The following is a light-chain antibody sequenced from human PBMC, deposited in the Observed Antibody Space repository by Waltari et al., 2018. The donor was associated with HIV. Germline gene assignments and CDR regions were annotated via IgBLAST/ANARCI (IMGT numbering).Light chain of an antibody. J-gene: IGLJ2*01. CDR1: GTDVGGYNL. Sequence: QSALTPPASVSGSPGQSLTISCTGTGTDVGGYNLLSWYQQHPGKAPKLMIYEVSKRPSGVSNRFSGPKSGNTASLTISGLQAEDEADYYCCAYAGSTTYVIFGGGTKLTVL. V-gene: IGLV2-23*02. CDR3: CAYAGSTTYVI. CDR2: EVS.